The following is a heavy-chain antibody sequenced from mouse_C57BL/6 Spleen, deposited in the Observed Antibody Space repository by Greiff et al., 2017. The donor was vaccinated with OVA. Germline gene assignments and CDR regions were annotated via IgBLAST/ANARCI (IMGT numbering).Heavy chain of an antibody. V-gene: IGHV2-3*01. J-gene: IGHJ4*01. CDR3: AKPLYDYDGEYDAMDY. Sequence: VKLVESGPGLVAPSQSLSITCTVSGFSLTSYGVSWVRQPPGKGLEWLGVIWGDGSTNYHSALISRLSISKDNSKSQVFLKLNSLQTDDTATYXGAKPLYDYDGEYDAMDYWGQGTSVTVSA. D-gene: IGHD2-4*01. CDR2: IWGDGST. CDR1: GFSLTSYG.